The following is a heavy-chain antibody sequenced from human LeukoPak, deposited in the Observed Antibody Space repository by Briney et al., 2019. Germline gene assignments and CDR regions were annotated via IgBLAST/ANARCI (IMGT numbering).Heavy chain of an antibody. V-gene: IGHV3-23*01. CDR3: AKGRYCSGGSCYPHFDY. CDR1: GFTFSSYA. D-gene: IGHD2-15*01. Sequence: GGSLRLSCAASGFTFSSYAMSWVRQAPGKGLEWVSAISGSGGSTYYADSVKGRFTISRDNSKNTLYLQMNSLRAEDTAVYYCAKGRYCSGGSCYPHFDYWSQGTLVTVSS. J-gene: IGHJ4*02. CDR2: ISGSGGST.